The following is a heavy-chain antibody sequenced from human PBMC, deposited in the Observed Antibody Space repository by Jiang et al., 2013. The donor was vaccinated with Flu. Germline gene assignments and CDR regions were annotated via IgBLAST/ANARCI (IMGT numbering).Heavy chain of an antibody. J-gene: IGHJ4*02. CDR1: GYSFTDYY. Sequence: SGYSFTDYYIHWVRRAPSDGGVEWMGRINPNSGDTNYAQKFQARVTMTRDTSISTAYMELSRLRSDDTAVYYCARRGSSKESYYFDYWGQGTLVTVSS. V-gene: IGHV1-2*06. CDR3: ARRGSSKESYYFDY. D-gene: IGHD1-26*01. CDR2: INPNSGDT.